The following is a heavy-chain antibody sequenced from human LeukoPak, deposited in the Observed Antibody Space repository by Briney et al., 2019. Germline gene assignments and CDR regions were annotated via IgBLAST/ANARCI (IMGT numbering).Heavy chain of an antibody. CDR1: GFTFSSYA. D-gene: IGHD3-22*01. J-gene: IGHJ4*02. Sequence: GGSLRLSCAASGFTFSSYAMSWVRQAPGKGLEWVSAISGSGGSTYYADSVKGRFTISRDNSKNTLYLQMNSLRAEDTAVYYCAKDQGHYDSSGCFDYWGQGTLVTVSS. CDR2: ISGSGGST. V-gene: IGHV3-23*01. CDR3: AKDQGHYDSSGCFDY.